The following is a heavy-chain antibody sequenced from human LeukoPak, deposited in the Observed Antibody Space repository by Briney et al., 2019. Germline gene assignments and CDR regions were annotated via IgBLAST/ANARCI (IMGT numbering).Heavy chain of an antibody. CDR2: MNPNSGNA. D-gene: IGHD3-10*01. CDR1: GYTFTSYD. CDR3: ARLYGASPSRITMVRGVIPY. V-gene: IGHV1-8*01. J-gene: IGHJ4*02. Sequence: ASVKVSCKASGYTFTSYDINWVRQATGQGLEWMGWMNPNSGNAGYAQKFQGRVTMTRDTSISTAYMELSRLRSDDTAVYYCARLYGASPSRITMVRGVIPYWGQGTLVTVSS.